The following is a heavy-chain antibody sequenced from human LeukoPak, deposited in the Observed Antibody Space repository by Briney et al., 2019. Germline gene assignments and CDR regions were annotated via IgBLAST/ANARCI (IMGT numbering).Heavy chain of an antibody. CDR1: GGSISSGSYY. J-gene: IGHJ4*02. D-gene: IGHD3-16*01. CDR3: ARNRFGNLFDY. Sequence: SETLSLTCTVSGGSISSGSYYWDWIRQPPGNGLEWIGYVYHTGHTHYSPSLKSRVTVSLDTSRNQVSLILSSVTAADTAVYYCARNRFGNLFDYWGQGTLVFVSS. V-gene: IGHV4-61*01. CDR2: VYHTGHT.